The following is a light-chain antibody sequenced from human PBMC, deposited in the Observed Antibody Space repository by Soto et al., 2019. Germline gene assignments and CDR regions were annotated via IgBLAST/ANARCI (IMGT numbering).Light chain of an antibody. CDR2: DAS. Sequence: EIVLTQSPGTLSLSPGERATLSCRASQSVSSSSLAWYQQKRGQAPRLLIHDASSRATGIPDRFSGRGSGTDFTLTISRLEPEDFAVYYCQQYGGSPRTFGQGTRLEIK. V-gene: IGKV3-20*01. J-gene: IGKJ5*01. CDR1: QSVSSSS. CDR3: QQYGGSPRT.